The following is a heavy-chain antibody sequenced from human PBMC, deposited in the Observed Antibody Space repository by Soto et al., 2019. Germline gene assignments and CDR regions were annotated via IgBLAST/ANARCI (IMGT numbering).Heavy chain of an antibody. CDR1: GYTFTSYG. CDR2: INGYNGNT. D-gene: IGHD2-2*02. Sequence: QVQLVQSGAEVKKPGASVKVSCKASGYTFTSYGISWVREAPGQGIEWLGWINGYNGNTNYAHKVQGRVTMTTDTTPSTAYMERRSLRSDVTAVNYCARMGHVPYNYYVMYVWGQGTTVTVSS. CDR3: ARMGHVPYNYYVMYV. V-gene: IGHV1-18*01. J-gene: IGHJ6*02.